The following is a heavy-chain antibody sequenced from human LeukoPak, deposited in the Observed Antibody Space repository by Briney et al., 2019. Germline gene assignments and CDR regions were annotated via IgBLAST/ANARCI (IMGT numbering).Heavy chain of an antibody. D-gene: IGHD6-19*01. Sequence: GGSLRLSCAVSGFTFSNYAIHWVRQAPGKGLEWVALISFDGSNKYYADSVKGRFTISRDNSKNTLHLQMNSLRPEDTAIYYCARGVRIAVAHPHLDYWGQGSLVTVSS. V-gene: IGHV3-30-3*01. CDR1: GFTFSNYA. CDR3: ARGVRIAVAHPHLDY. J-gene: IGHJ4*02. CDR2: ISFDGSNK.